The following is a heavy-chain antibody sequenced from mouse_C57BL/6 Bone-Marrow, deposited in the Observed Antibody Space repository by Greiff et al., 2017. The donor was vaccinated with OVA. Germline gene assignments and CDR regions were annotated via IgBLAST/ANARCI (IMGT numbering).Heavy chain of an antibody. V-gene: IGHV8-8*01. CDR1: GFSLSTFGMG. D-gene: IGHD1-1*01. J-gene: IGHJ3*01. CDR2: IWWDDDK. CDR3: ARMIYYYGFAWFAY. Sequence: QVQLKVSGPGILQPSQTLSLTCSFSGFSLSTFGMGVGWIRQPSGKGLEWLAHIWWDDDKYYNPALKSRLTISKDTSKNQVFLKIANVDTADTATYYCARMIYYYGFAWFAYWGQGTLVTVSA.